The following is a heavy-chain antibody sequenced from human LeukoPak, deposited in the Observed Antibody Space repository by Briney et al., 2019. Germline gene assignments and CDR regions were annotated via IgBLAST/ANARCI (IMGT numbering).Heavy chain of an antibody. D-gene: IGHD3-3*01. Sequence: GESLKISCKGSGYSFTSYWIGWVRQMPGKGLEWMGIIYPGDSDTRYSPPFQGQVTISADKSISTAYLQWSSLKASDTAMYYCARTTGYDFWGGYCYDYWGQGTLVTVSS. CDR2: IYPGDSDT. J-gene: IGHJ4*02. V-gene: IGHV5-51*01. CDR1: GYSFTSYW. CDR3: ARTTGYDFWGGYCYDY.